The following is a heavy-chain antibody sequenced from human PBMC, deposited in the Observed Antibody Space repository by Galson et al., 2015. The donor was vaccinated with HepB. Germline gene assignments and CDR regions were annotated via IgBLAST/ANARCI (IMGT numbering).Heavy chain of an antibody. V-gene: IGHV3-48*02. CDR3: ARDHYDFWGDTNEAFDI. Sequence: SLRLSCAVSGFTFSRFSMNWVRQAPGEGLKCISYISSRSGTIYYADSVKGRFTVSRDNAKNSLYLQMNSLRDEDTAMYYCARDHYDFWGDTNEAFDIWGQGTMVTVSS. D-gene: IGHD3-3*01. CDR1: GFTFSRFS. CDR2: ISSRSGTI. J-gene: IGHJ3*02.